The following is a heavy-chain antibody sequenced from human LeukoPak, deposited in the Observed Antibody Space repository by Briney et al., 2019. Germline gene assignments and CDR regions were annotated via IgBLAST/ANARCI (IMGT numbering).Heavy chain of an antibody. J-gene: IGHJ6*03. D-gene: IGHD2-15*01. CDR1: GFTVSSNS. CDR2: IYSDNT. CDR3: AREEYCSGGSCYLLYYYYYMDV. Sequence: GGSLRLSCTVSGFTVSSNSMSWVRQAPGKGLEWVSFIYSDNTHYSDSVKGRFTISRDNAKNSLYLQMNSLRAEDTAVYYCAREEYCSGGSCYLLYYYYYMDVWGKGTTVTVSS. V-gene: IGHV3-53*01.